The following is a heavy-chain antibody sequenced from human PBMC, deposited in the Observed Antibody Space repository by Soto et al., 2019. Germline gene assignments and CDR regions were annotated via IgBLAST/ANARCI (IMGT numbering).Heavy chain of an antibody. J-gene: IGHJ4*02. CDR3: ARQDGDSSSWYFDY. CDR1: GGSISSYY. D-gene: IGHD6-13*01. CDR2: IYYSGST. Sequence: SETLCLTCTVSGGSISSYYWSWIRQPPGKGLEWIGYIYYSGSTNYNPSLKSRVTISVDTSKNQFSLKLSSVTAADTAVYYCARQDGDSSSWYFDYWGQGTLVTVSS. V-gene: IGHV4-59*08.